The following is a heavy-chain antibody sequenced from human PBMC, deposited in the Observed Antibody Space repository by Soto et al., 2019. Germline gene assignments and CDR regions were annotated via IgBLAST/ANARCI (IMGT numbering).Heavy chain of an antibody. CDR1: GGTFSSYT. V-gene: IGHV1-69*04. J-gene: IGHJ1*01. CDR3: ARDHPNYGDYTHEYFQH. Sequence: EASVKVSCKASGGTFSSYTISWVRQAPGQGLEWMGRIIPILGIANYAQKFQGRVTITADKSTSTAYMELSSLRSEDTAVYYCARDHPNYGDYTHEYFQHWGQGTLVTVSS. D-gene: IGHD4-17*01. CDR2: IIPILGIA.